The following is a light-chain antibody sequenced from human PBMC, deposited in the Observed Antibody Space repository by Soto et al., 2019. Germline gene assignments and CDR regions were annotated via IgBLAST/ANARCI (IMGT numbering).Light chain of an antibody. J-gene: IGKJ4*01. CDR1: QSVSRDY. CDR3: QQYGSSPLT. Sequence: ESVLSQSPGTLSLSPGQRATLSCRASQSVSRDYVAWYQHKPGQAPRLLIYAASSRPSGIQDRFSGSGSGTDSTLTISRLEPEDFAVYYCQQYGSSPLTFGGGTRVEFK. CDR2: AAS. V-gene: IGKV3-20*01.